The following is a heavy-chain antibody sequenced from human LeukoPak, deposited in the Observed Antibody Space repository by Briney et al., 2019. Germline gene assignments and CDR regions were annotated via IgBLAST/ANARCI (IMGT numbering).Heavy chain of an antibody. CDR3: ARRIARPRGYFQH. CDR1: GGSIGSYY. CDR2: IYYSGST. Sequence: SETLSLTCTVSGGSIGSYYWSWIRQPPGKGLEWIGYIYYSGSTNYNPSLKSRVTISVDTSKNQFSLKLSSVTAADTAVYYCARRIARPRGYFQHWGQGTLVTVSS. V-gene: IGHV4-59*12. D-gene: IGHD2-15*01. J-gene: IGHJ1*01.